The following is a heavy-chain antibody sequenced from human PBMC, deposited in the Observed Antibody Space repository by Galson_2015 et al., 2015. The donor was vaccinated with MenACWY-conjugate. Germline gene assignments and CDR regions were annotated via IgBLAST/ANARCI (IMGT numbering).Heavy chain of an antibody. D-gene: IGHD3-16*01. CDR3: ARENTHNYAYAIDY. CDR1: GFTLSSYR. V-gene: IGHV3-7*03. Sequence: SLRLSCAASGFTLSSYRMNWIRQAPGKGLEWVATINQDGSEKFHVDSVKGRFTISRDNAKNSPYLQMNSLRADDTAVYYCARENTHNYAYAIDYWGQGILVSVSS. J-gene: IGHJ4*02. CDR2: INQDGSEK.